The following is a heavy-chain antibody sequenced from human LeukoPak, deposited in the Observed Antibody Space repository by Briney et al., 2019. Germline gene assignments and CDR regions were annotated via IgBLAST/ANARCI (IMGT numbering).Heavy chain of an antibody. CDR3: AKDLFDYTVAFDI. D-gene: IGHD2-2*02. Sequence: GRSLRLSCAASGFTFSSYGMHWVRQAPGKGLEWVAVISYDGSNKYYADSVKGRFTISRDNSKNTLYLQMNSLRAEDTAVYYCAKDLFDYTVAFDIWGQGTMVTVSS. J-gene: IGHJ3*02. CDR2: ISYDGSNK. CDR1: GFTFSSYG. V-gene: IGHV3-30*18.